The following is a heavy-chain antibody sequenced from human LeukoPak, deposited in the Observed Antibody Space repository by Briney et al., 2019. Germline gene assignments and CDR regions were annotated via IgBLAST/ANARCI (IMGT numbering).Heavy chain of an antibody. D-gene: IGHD5-18*01. V-gene: IGHV1-46*01. Sequence: ASVKVSCKASGYTFTSYYMHWGRQAPGQGREWRGIINPSGGSTSYAQKFQGRVTMTRDTSTSAVYMELSSLRSEDTAVYYCAREVTEVDTAMVIDSWFDPWGQGTLVTVSS. J-gene: IGHJ5*02. CDR3: AREVTEVDTAMVIDSWFDP. CDR1: GYTFTSYY. CDR2: INPSGGST.